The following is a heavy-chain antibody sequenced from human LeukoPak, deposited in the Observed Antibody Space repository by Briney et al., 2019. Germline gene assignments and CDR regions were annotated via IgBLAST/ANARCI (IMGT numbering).Heavy chain of an antibody. Sequence: VASVKVSCKASGYTFTSYDINWVRQATGQGLEWMGWMNPNSGNTGYAQKFQGRVTMTEDTSTDTAYMELSSLRSEDTAVYYCAIKTTVTTFDYWGQGTLVTVSS. CDR1: GYTFTSYD. CDR3: AIKTTVTTFDY. CDR2: MNPNSGNT. D-gene: IGHD4-17*01. V-gene: IGHV1-8*01. J-gene: IGHJ4*02.